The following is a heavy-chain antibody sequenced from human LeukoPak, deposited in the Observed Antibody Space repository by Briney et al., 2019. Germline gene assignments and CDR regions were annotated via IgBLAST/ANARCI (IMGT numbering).Heavy chain of an antibody. V-gene: IGHV3-11*04. D-gene: IGHD5-18*01. J-gene: IGHJ4*02. CDR1: GFTFSDYY. CDR2: ISSSGSTI. Sequence: PGGSLRLSCAASGFTFSDYYMSWIRQAPGKGLAWVSYISSSGSTIYYADSVKVRFTISRDNAKNSLYLQMNRQRAEDTAVYYCARADSYGYIGVSDYWGQGTLVTVSS. CDR3: ARADSYGYIGVSDY.